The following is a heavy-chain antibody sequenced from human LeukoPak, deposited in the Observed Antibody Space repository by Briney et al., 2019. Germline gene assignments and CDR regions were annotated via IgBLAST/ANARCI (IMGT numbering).Heavy chain of an antibody. CDR3: ARMEWFQVGEPWFDP. V-gene: IGHV4-39*07. Sequence: PSETLSLTCTVSGDSIRGDSFYWGWIRQPPGKGLEWIGSIDYSGKTYYNPSLKSRVTLSVDTSKTQFSLNLTSVTAADTAVYYCARMEWFQVGEPWFDPWGQGTLVTVSS. J-gene: IGHJ5*02. D-gene: IGHD3-3*01. CDR1: GDSIRGDSFY. CDR2: IDYSGKT.